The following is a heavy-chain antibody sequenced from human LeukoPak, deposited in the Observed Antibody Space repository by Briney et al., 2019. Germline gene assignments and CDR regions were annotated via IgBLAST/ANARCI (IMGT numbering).Heavy chain of an antibody. V-gene: IGHV4-39*01. CDR1: GGSISSSSYY. Sequence: SENLSLTCTVTGGSISSSSYYWGWIRQPPGKGVKWMGSTYYSGCFYYNPSPKSRVTISVDTSKSQCPLTLSSVTDAGTAVYYCAADPTGGDSYGIDVWGQGTMVTVSS. CDR3: AADPTGGDSYGIDV. J-gene: IGHJ6*02. D-gene: IGHD4-17*01. CDR2: TYYSGCF.